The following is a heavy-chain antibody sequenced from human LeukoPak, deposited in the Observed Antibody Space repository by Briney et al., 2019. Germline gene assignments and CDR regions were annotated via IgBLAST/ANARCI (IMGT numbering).Heavy chain of an antibody. Sequence: AASVKVSCKASGGTLSSYAISWVRQAPGQGLEWMGGIIPIFGTANYAQKFQGRVTITADESTSTAYMELSSLRSEDTAVYYCARVGTLYYYYYYYMDVWGKGTTVTVSS. CDR3: ARVGTLYYYYYYYMDV. D-gene: IGHD1-1*01. CDR1: GGTLSSYA. J-gene: IGHJ6*03. V-gene: IGHV1-69*13. CDR2: IIPIFGTA.